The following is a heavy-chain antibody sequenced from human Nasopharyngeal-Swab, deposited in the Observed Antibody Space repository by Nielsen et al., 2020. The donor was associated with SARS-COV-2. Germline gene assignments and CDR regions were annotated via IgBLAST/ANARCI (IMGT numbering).Heavy chain of an antibody. CDR1: GFTFSIYA. CDR2: ISYDGSNK. J-gene: IGHJ4*02. CDR3: AKPRSGGYEDYFAY. Sequence: GESLKISCAASGFTFSIYAMHWVRQAPGKGLEWVAVISYDGSNKYYADSVKGRFTISRDNSKNTLYLQMKSLRVEYTAVYFCAKPRSGGYEDYFAYWGQGTLVTASS. V-gene: IGHV3-30*18. D-gene: IGHD5-12*01.